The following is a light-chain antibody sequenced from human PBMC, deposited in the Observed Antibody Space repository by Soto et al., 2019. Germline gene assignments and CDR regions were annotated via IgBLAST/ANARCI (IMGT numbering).Light chain of an antibody. CDR1: QRLSSNY. CDR3: LQYGSSVWT. Sequence: EMVLTQSPGTLSLSPGERATLSCRASQRLSSNYLAWFQRKPGQAPRLLIYGASSRATGIPDRFSGSGSGTDFTLTIPRLEPEDFAVYYCLQYGSSVWTFGQGTKVDIK. CDR2: GAS. J-gene: IGKJ1*01. V-gene: IGKV3-20*01.